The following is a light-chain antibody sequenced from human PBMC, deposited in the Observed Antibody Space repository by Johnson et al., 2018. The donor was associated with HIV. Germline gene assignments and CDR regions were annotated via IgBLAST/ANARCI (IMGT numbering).Light chain of an antibody. CDR2: DKN. V-gene: IGLV1-51*01. CDR3: GTWHSALSGGGV. J-gene: IGLJ1*01. CDR1: SSNIGNNY. Sequence: QSVLTQPPSVSAAPGQKVTISCSGSSSNIGNNYVSWYQQLPGTAPKLLIYDKNKRPSGIPDRFSGSKSGTSATLGITGLQTGDEADYYCGTWHSALSGGGVVGTGTRVTVL.